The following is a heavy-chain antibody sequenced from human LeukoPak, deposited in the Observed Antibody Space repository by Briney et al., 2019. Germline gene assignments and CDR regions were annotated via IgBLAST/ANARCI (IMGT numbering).Heavy chain of an antibody. CDR3: ARGIAAASERALDI. D-gene: IGHD6-13*01. CDR2: IYHSGST. J-gene: IGHJ3*02. Sequence: SETPSLTCTVSGYSISSGYYWGWIRQPPGKGLEWIGNIYHSGSTYYNPSLKSRVTISVDTSKNHFSLKLTSVTAADTAMYYCARGIAAASERALDIWGQGTMVTVSS. CDR1: GYSISSGYY. V-gene: IGHV4-38-2*02.